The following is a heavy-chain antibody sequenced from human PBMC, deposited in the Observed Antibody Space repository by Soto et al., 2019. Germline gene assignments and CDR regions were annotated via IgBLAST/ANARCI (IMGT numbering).Heavy chain of an antibody. J-gene: IGHJ5*02. CDR3: ARVRLAFGSSSWYSGWFDP. Sequence: ASVKVSCKASGGTFSSYAISWVRQAPGQGLEWMGGIIPIFGTANYAQKFQGRVTITADESTSTAYMELSSLRSDDTAVYYCARVRLAFGSSSWYSGWFDPWGQGTLVTVSS. CDR1: GGTFSSYA. CDR2: IIPIFGTA. D-gene: IGHD6-13*01. V-gene: IGHV1-69*13.